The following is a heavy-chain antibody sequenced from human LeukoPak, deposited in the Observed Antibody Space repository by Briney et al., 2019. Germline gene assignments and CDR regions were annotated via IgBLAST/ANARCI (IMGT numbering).Heavy chain of an antibody. J-gene: IGHJ4*02. V-gene: IGHV3-9*01. CDR1: GFTFDDYA. D-gene: IGHD6-19*01. CDR3: AKGPSSGWYYFDY. CDR2: ISWNSGSI. Sequence: GGSLRLSCAASGFTFDDYAMHWVRQAPGKGLEWVSGISWNSGSIGYADSVKGRFTISRDNAKNSLYLQMNSLRAEDTALYYCAKGPSSGWYYFDYWGQGTLVSVSS.